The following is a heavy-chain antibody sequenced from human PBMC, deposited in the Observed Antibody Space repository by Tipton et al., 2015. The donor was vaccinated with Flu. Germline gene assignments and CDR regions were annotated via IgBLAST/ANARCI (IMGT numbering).Heavy chain of an antibody. CDR3: VRLPSFNVAVTDFDS. D-gene: IGHD6-19*01. V-gene: IGHV5-51*03. Sequence: QLVQSGAEVKKPGESLKISCKGSGFSFTNYWIGWVRQMPGKGLEWMGIVYPDDSDTKYRPSFQGHVIISADKSISTTYLQWSSLKASDTAMYYCVRLPSFNVAVTDFDSWGQGTLVTVSS. CDR1: GFSFTNYW. J-gene: IGHJ4*02. CDR2: VYPDDSDT.